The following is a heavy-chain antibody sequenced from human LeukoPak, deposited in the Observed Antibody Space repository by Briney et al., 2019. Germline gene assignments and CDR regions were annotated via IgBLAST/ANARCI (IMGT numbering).Heavy chain of an antibody. D-gene: IGHD4-23*01. J-gene: IGHJ4*02. Sequence: PGGSLRLSCAASGFTVSSNYMSWVRQAPGKGLEWVSVIYSGGSTYYADSVKGRFTISGDNSKNTLYLQMNSLRAEDTAVYYCAREAVGYFDYWGQGTLVTVSS. CDR2: IYSGGST. V-gene: IGHV3-66*01. CDR1: GFTVSSNY. CDR3: AREAVGYFDY.